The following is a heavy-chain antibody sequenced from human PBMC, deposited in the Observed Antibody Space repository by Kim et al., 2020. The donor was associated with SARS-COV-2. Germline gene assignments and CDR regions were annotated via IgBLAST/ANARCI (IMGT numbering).Heavy chain of an antibody. CDR2: ISWNSADI. CDR1: GFTFGDFA. CDR3: AKDIGRFGAVAGTVFDY. V-gene: IGHV3-9*01. Sequence: GGSLRLSCAASGFTFGDFAMQWVRQVPGKGLEWVSGISWNSADIAYADSVKGRFTISRDNAKNSLFLQMNSLRPEDTAFYYCAKDIGRFGAVAGTVFDYWGQGALVTVSS. J-gene: IGHJ4*02. D-gene: IGHD6-19*01.